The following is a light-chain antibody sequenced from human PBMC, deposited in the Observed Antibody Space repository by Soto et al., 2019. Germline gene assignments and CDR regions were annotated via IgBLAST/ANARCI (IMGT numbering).Light chain of an antibody. J-gene: IGKJ4*01. CDR2: GAS. Sequence: EIVMTQSPATLSESVGERATLSCRASQSVSSKLAWYQLKPGQAPRLLIYGASTRATGIPARFSGSGSGTEFTLTISSLQSEDFAVYYCQQYNDWPPQLTFGGGTKVEIK. CDR1: QSVSSK. V-gene: IGKV3-15*01. CDR3: QQYNDWPPQLT.